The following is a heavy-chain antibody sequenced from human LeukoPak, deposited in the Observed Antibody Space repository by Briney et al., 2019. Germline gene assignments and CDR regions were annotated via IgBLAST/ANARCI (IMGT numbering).Heavy chain of an antibody. V-gene: IGHV1-2*02. Sequence: ASVKVSCKASGYTFTGYYMHWVRQAPGQGLEWMGWINPNSGGTNYAQKFQGRVTMTRDTSISTAYMELSRLRSDDTAVYYCARDWEQWLVQVSWFDPWGQGTLVTVSS. CDR2: INPNSGGT. D-gene: IGHD6-19*01. CDR1: GYTFTGYY. CDR3: ARDWEQWLVQVSWFDP. J-gene: IGHJ5*02.